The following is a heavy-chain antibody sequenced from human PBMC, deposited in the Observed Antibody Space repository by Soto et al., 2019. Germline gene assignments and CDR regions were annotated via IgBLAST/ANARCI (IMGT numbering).Heavy chain of an antibody. CDR1: GVPVSRGSYY. CDR2: VYYSGNT. V-gene: IGHV4-61*01. J-gene: IGHJ5*02. D-gene: IGHD3-22*01. Sequence: ETLSLTCTVSGVPVSRGSYYWTWIGQPPGRGLEWIGYVYYSGNTNYNPSLKSRVTISIDTSENQFSLKLSSVTAADTAVYYCARGRDPHAYYYDSSGYYAWFDPWGQGTLVTVS. CDR3: ARGRDPHAYYYDSSGYYAWFDP.